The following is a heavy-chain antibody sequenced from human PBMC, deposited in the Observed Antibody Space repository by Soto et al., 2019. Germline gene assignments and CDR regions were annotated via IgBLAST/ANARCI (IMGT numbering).Heavy chain of an antibody. D-gene: IGHD6-19*01. CDR2: IIPLFGTA. Sequence: QVQLVQSGAAVKKPGSSVKISCKASGGTYSSNTINWVRQTAGQGLEWMGGIIPLFGTANYAEKFRGRVTITADRSTNTIYMEMISLTSADTAVYYCARGGFVAGLYNAMDAWGQGTTVAVSS. CDR1: GGTYSSNT. CDR3: ARGGFVAGLYNAMDA. J-gene: IGHJ6*02. V-gene: IGHV1-69*06.